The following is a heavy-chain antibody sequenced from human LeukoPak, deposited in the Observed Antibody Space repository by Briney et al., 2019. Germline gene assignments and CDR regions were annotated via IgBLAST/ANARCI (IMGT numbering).Heavy chain of an antibody. CDR1: GYTFTGCY. CDR2: INPNSGGT. J-gene: IGHJ6*02. V-gene: IGHV1-2*02. CDR3: ARGDADYSKYYYYYGMDV. Sequence: ASVKVSCKASGYTFTGCYMHWVRQAPAQGLEWMGWINPNSGGTNYAQKFQGRGTMTRDTSISTDYMELSRLRSDDTDVYYGARGDADYSKYYYYYGMDVWGQGTTVTVSS. D-gene: IGHD4-4*01.